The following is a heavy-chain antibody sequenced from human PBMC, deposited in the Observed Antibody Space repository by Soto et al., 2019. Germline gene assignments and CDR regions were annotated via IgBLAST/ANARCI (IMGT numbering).Heavy chain of an antibody. CDR1: GSSISSYY. J-gene: IGHJ4*02. CDR3: ARLTTVTTDFDY. D-gene: IGHD4-17*01. Sequence: SETLSLTCTVSGSSISSYYWSWIRQPPGKGLEWIGYIYYSGSTNYYPSLKSRVTISVDTSKNQFSLRLSSVTAADTAVYYCARLTTVTTDFDYWGQGPLVTVSS. CDR2: IYYSGST. V-gene: IGHV4-59*01.